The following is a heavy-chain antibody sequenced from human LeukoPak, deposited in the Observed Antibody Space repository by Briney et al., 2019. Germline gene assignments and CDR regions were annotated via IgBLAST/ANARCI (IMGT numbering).Heavy chain of an antibody. J-gene: IGHJ4*02. CDR2: IKSDGNIT. CDR1: GFTFSDYY. D-gene: IGHD3-3*01. Sequence: GGSLRLSCAASGFTFSDYYMSWIRQAPGKGLVWVSQIKSDGNITNYADSVKGRFTISRDNAKNTLFLQMNSLRAEDTAVYYCGRSGDFWSGSGVAYWGQGTLVTVSS. V-gene: IGHV3-74*01. CDR3: GRSGDFWSGSGVAY.